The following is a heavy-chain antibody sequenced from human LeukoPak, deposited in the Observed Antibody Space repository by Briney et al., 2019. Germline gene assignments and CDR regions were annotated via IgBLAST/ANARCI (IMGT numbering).Heavy chain of an antibody. CDR2: INHSGST. V-gene: IGHV4-34*01. J-gene: IGHJ4*02. CDR1: GGSFSGYY. Sequence: SETLSLTCAVYGGSFSGYYWSWIRQPPGKGLEWIGEINHSGSTNYNPSLKSRVTISVDTSKNQFSLKLSSVTAADTAVYYCARGRRPGPFDYWGQGTLVTVSS. CDR3: ARGRRPGPFDY.